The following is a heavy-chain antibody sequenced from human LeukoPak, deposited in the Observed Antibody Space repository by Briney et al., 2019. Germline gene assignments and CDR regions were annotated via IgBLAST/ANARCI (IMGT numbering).Heavy chain of an antibody. Sequence: GGSLRLSCAASGFTVTSTLMSWVRQAPGKGLEWVSVTYANGITDYADSVKGRFIISRDNSKNTLYLQMNSLRVEDTAVYYCAKDPRRGRTPVGPDYWGQGTLVTVSS. CDR3: AKDPRRGRTPVGPDY. CDR1: GFTVTSTL. CDR2: TYANGIT. J-gene: IGHJ4*02. D-gene: IGHD1-26*01. V-gene: IGHV3-66*01.